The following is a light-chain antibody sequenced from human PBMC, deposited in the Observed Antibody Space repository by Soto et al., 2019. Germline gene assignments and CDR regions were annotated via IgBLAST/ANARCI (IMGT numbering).Light chain of an antibody. J-gene: IGKJ1*01. V-gene: IGKV3-20*01. CDR2: GAS. Sequence: EIVLTQSPGTLSLSAGERATLSCRASQSVTSGYLAWYQQKPGQAPRLLIYGASSRATGIPDRFSGSGSGTDFSLTISILEPEDFAVYYCQQYGSSPWTFGQGTEVEVK. CDR3: QQYGSSPWT. CDR1: QSVTSGY.